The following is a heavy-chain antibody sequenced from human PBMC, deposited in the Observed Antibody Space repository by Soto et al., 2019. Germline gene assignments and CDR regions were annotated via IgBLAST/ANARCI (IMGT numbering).Heavy chain of an antibody. CDR3: ARGGVDYYDSSGPLIAFDI. D-gene: IGHD3-22*01. J-gene: IGHJ3*02. CDR2: IIPIFGTA. V-gene: IGHV1-69*13. Sequence: GASVKVSCKASGGTFSSYAISWVRQAPGQGLEWMGGIIPIFGTANYAQKFQGRVTITADESTSTAYMELSSLRSEDTAVYYCARGGVDYYDSSGPLIAFDIWGQGTMVPVSS. CDR1: GGTFSSYA.